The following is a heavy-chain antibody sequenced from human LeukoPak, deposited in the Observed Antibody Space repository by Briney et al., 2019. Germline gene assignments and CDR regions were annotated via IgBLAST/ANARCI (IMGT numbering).Heavy chain of an antibody. J-gene: IGHJ4*02. D-gene: IGHD5-12*01. CDR3: ARVWVRGYSGYDRRQFDY. V-gene: IGHV3-7*01. CDR1: GFTFSSYW. CDR2: IKQDGSEK. Sequence: GGSLRLSCAASGFTFSSYWMSWVRQAPGKGLEWVANIKQDGSEKYHVDSVKGRFTISRDNAKNSLYLQMNSLRAEDTAVYYCARVWVRGYSGYDRRQFDYWGQGTLVTVSS.